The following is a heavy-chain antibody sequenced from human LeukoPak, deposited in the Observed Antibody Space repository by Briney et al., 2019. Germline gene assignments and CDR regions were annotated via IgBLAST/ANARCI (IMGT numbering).Heavy chain of an antibody. V-gene: IGHV3-30*18. CDR2: ISHDGSNK. D-gene: IGHD2-2*01. J-gene: IGHJ5*02. CDR3: AKDGFRYCSSTSCYGSWFDP. Sequence: GGSLRLSCAASGFTFSSYGMHWVRQAPGKGLEWVAVISHDGSNKYYADSVKGRFTISRDNSKNTLYLQMNSLRAEDTAVYYCAKDGFRYCSSTSCYGSWFDPWGQGTLVTVSS. CDR1: GFTFSSYG.